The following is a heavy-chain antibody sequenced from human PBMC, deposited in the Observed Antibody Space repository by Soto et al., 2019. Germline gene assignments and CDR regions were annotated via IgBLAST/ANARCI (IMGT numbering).Heavy chain of an antibody. CDR2: ISYDGSNK. D-gene: IGHD2-15*01. CDR3: AKVPPYCSGGSCYELYYYYGMDV. V-gene: IGHV3-30*18. CDR1: GFTFSSYG. J-gene: IGHJ6*02. Sequence: QVQLVESGGGVVQPGRSLRLSCAASGFTFSSYGMHWVRQAPGKGLEWVAVISYDGSNKYYADSVKGRFTISRDNSKNTLYLQMNSLRAEDTAVYYCAKVPPYCSGGSCYELYYYYGMDVLGQGTTVTVSS.